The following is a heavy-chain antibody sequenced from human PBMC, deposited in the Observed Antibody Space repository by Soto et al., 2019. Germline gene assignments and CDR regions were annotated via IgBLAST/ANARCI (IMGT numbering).Heavy chain of an antibody. CDR1: GFTVSSNY. D-gene: IGHD3-3*01. J-gene: IGHJ4*02. CDR3: ATHRITIFGVVRGLDY. Sequence: GGSLRLSCAASGFTVSSNYMSWVRQAPGKGLEWVSVIYSGGSTYYADSVKGRFTISRDNSKNTLYLQMNSLRAEDTAVYYCATHRITIFGVVRGLDYWGQGTLVTVSS. CDR2: IYSGGST. V-gene: IGHV3-53*01.